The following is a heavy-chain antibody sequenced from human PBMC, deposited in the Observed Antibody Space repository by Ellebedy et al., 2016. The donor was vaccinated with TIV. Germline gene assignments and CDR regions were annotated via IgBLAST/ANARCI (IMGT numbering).Heavy chain of an antibody. D-gene: IGHD3-22*01. V-gene: IGHV4-59*01. CDR2: IYYSGST. CDR3: APSYDSSGYYDDDAFDI. Sequence: MPSETLSLTCTVSGGSISTYYWSWIRQPPGKGLEWIGYIYYSGSTKYNPSLKSRVTMSVATSKKQFSLNLSSVTAADTAVYYCAPSYDSSGYYDDDAFDIWGQGTMVTVSS. J-gene: IGHJ3*02. CDR1: GGSISTYY.